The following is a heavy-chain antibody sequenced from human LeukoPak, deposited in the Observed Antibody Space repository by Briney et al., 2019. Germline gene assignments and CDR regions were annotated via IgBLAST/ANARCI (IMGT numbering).Heavy chain of an antibody. Sequence: SQTLSLTCTVSGGSISNGSYYWSWIRQPAGKGLEWIGRIYTGGNTNYNPSLKSRVTISVDTSKNQFSLKLSSVTAADTAVYYCASYYWSSTRCRNWFDPWGPRTLVTVSS. CDR2: IYTGGNT. J-gene: IGHJ5*02. CDR1: GGSISNGSYY. V-gene: IGHV4-61*02. CDR3: ASYYWSSTRCRNWFDP. D-gene: IGHD2-2*01.